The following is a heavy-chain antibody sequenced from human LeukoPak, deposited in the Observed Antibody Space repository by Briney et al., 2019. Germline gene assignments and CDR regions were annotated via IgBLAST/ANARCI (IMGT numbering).Heavy chain of an antibody. Sequence: ASVTVSCTVSGYTLTELSMHWVRPAPGKGLEWMGGFDPEDGETIYAQKFQGRVTMTEDTSTDTAYMELSSLRSEDTAVYYCATDRIVDCSGGSCSGFLDYWGQGTLVTVSS. J-gene: IGHJ4*02. D-gene: IGHD2-15*01. CDR2: FDPEDGET. CDR1: GYTLTELS. V-gene: IGHV1-24*01. CDR3: ATDRIVDCSGGSCSGFLDY.